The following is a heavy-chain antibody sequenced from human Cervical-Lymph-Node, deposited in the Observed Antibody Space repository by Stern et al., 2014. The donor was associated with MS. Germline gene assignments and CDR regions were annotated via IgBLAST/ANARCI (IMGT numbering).Heavy chain of an antibody. CDR2: IYHSGNT. D-gene: IGHD4-17*01. CDR3: ARATPDYGENADHHTPAFYWYFDL. V-gene: IGHV4-30-2*01. J-gene: IGHJ2*01. Sequence: VQLVESGSGLVKPSQTLSLTCTVSGGSLSSATYSWSWIRQPPGKGLEWIGYIYHSGNTHYNPSLKRRVPMSEDASNNRITLKLTSVTAADTAVYYCARATPDYGENADHHTPAFYWYFDLWGRGTLVTVSS. CDR1: GGSLSSATYS.